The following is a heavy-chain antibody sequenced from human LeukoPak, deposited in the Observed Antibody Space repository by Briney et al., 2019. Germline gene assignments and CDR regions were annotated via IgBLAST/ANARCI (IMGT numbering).Heavy chain of an antibody. CDR2: IYYSGST. CDR1: GGSISSGGYY. J-gene: IGHJ4*02. CDR3: ARDSYSSSWYGVDY. D-gene: IGHD6-13*01. V-gene: IGHV4-31*03. Sequence: SETLSLTCTVSGGSISSGGYYWSWLRQHPGKGLEWIGYIYYSGSTYYNPSLKSRVTISVDTSKNQFSLKLSSVTAADTAVYYCARDSYSSSWYGVDYWGQGTLVTVSS.